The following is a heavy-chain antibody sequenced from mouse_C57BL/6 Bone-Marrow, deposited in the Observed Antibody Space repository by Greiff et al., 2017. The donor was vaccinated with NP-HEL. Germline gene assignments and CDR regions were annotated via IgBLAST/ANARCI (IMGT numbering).Heavy chain of an antibody. CDR1: GFNIKDDY. V-gene: IGHV14-4*01. CDR2: IDPENGDT. J-gene: IGHJ3*01. Sequence: QLQQSGAELVRPGASVKLSCTASGFNIKDDYMHWVKQRPEQGLEWIGWIDPENGDTEYASKFQGKATITADTSSNTAYLQLSSLTSEDTAVYYCTTGYGSSWGFAYWGQGTLVTVSA. D-gene: IGHD1-1*01. CDR3: TTGYGSSWGFAY.